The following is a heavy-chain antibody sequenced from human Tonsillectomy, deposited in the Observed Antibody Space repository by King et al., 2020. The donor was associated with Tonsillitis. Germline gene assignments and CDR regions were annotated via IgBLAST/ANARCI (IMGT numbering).Heavy chain of an antibody. D-gene: IGHD1-26*01. CDR1: GFTFDDYA. CDR2: ISWNSGSI. V-gene: IGHV3-9*01. J-gene: IGHJ4*02. Sequence: VQLVESGGGLVQPGRSLRLSCAASGFTFDDYAMHLVRQAPRKGLEWVSGISWNSGSIGYADSVKGRFTSSRDNAKNSLYLQVNSLRAEDSALYFCAKDWEPSIFCYFDSWAREPWSPSPQ. CDR3: AKDWEPSIFCYFDS.